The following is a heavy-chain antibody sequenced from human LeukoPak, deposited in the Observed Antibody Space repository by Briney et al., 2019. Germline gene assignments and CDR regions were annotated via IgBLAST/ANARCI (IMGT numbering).Heavy chain of an antibody. J-gene: IGHJ6*03. CDR3: AKFGESSSYYYYYYYYMDV. D-gene: IGHD3-22*01. CDR1: GFTFNNYA. CDR2: ITGRGGST. V-gene: IGHV3-23*01. Sequence: GGSLRLSCAASGFTFNNYAMSWVRQAPGKGLEWVSGITGRGGSTYYADSVKGRFAISRDNSKNTLYLQMNSLRAEDTAVYYCAKFGESSSYYYYYYYYMDVWGKGTTVTVSS.